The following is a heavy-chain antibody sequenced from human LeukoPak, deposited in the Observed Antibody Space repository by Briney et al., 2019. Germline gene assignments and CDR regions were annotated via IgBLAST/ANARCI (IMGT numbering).Heavy chain of an antibody. V-gene: IGHV3-7*01. J-gene: IGHJ6*02. CDR3: ARLKNNYDSYYYYGMDV. Sequence: GRSLRLSCAASGFTFSNYWMSWVRQAPGKGLEWVANIKQDGSEKYYVDSVKGRVTISRDNAKNSLYLQMNSLRAEDTAVYYCARLKNNYDSYYYYGMDVWGQGTTVTVSS. CDR1: GFTFSNYW. D-gene: IGHD1/OR15-1a*01. CDR2: IKQDGSEK.